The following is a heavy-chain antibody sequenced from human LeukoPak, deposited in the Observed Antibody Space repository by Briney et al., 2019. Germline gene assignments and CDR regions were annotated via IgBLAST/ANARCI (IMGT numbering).Heavy chain of an antibody. CDR1: AGSMSGYY. Sequence: SETLSLTCTVSAGSMSGYYWSWIRQPPGKGLEWIGEINHSGSTNYNPSLKSRVTISVDTSKNQFSLRLTSVTAADTAVYYCARDLGFWSGPDYWGQGTLVTVSS. CDR3: ARDLGFWSGPDY. D-gene: IGHD3-3*01. CDR2: INHSGST. V-gene: IGHV4-34*01. J-gene: IGHJ4*02.